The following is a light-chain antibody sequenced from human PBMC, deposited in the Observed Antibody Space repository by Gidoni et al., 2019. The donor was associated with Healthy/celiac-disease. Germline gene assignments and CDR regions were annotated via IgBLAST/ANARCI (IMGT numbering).Light chain of an antibody. CDR3: QQYYRTPWT. J-gene: IGKJ1*01. Sequence: DIVMTQSPDSLAVSLGERATINCKSSQSVLYSSNNKNSLSWYQQKAGQPRKLLIYWASTGEAGVPNRFSGSGAETDFTITISSLQAEDVAVYYWQQYYRTPWTFGQGTKVEIK. CDR2: WAS. CDR1: QSVLYSSNNKNS. V-gene: IGKV4-1*01.